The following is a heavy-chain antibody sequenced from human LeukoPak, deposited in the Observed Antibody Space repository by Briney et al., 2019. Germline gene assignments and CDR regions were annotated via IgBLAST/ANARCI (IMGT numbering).Heavy chain of an antibody. J-gene: IGHJ4*02. CDR3: AKVFQTYYYDTTGYYFDN. V-gene: IGHV3-9*01. CDR2: INWNSGSV. Sequence: GRPLRLSCAASGFSFNNYAMHWVRQAPGKGLEWVSGINWNSGSVGYADSVKGRFTISRDNGKNSLYLQMNSLRPEDTALYYCAKVFQTYYYDTTGYYFDNWGQGTLVTVSS. CDR1: GFSFNNYA. D-gene: IGHD3-22*01.